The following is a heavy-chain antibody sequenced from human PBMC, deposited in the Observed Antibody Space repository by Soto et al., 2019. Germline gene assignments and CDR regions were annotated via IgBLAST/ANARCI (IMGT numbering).Heavy chain of an antibody. J-gene: IGHJ5*02. CDR3: AKIEMGWFAQ. V-gene: IGHV3-23*01. CDR1: GFIFFSYA. CDR2: ISGSGGHT. Sequence: XVCLRLSCTGCGFIFFSYAMSWVRQAPGKGLEWVSTISGSGGHTYYADSVKGRFVVSRDNDKNTVYLHMSSLTGEDTAVYFCAKIEMGWFAQCGQRTQVTVSS. D-gene: IGHD2-8*01.